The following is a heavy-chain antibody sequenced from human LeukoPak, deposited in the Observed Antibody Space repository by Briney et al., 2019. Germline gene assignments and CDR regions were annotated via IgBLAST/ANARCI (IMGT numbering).Heavy chain of an antibody. Sequence: ASVKVSCKASGYTFTSYAMHWVRQAPGQRLEWMGWINAGNGNTKYSQKFQGRVTITRDTSASTAYMELSSLRSEDTAVYYCARTRYCSSTSCYLCFQHWGQGTLVTVSS. D-gene: IGHD2-2*01. CDR3: ARTRYCSSTSCYLCFQH. CDR1: GYTFTSYA. CDR2: INAGNGNT. J-gene: IGHJ1*01. V-gene: IGHV1-3*01.